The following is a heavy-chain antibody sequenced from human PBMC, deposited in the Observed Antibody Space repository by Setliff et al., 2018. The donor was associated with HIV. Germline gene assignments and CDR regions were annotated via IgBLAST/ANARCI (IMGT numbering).Heavy chain of an antibody. CDR2: INPNSGGT. V-gene: IGHV1-2*02. D-gene: IGHD3-9*01. CDR3: ARDLQPILRYSDWLPMDV. Sequence: AASVKVSCKASGYTFAGYYIHWVRQAPGQGLEWMGWINPNSGGTNYAQKFQGRVTVTRDTSISTVYMELSRLKSDDTAVYYCARDLQPILRYSDWLPMDVWGRGTTVTVSS. J-gene: IGHJ6*03. CDR1: GYTFAGYY.